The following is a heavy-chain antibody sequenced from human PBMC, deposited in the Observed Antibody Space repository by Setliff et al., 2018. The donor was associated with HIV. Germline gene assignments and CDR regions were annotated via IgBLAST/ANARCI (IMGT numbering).Heavy chain of an antibody. CDR2: ISAYSGDT. J-gene: IGHJ4*02. CDR1: GYIFTSYG. D-gene: IGHD1-26*01. V-gene: IGHV1-18*01. Sequence: VASVKVSCKASGYIFTSYGISWLRQAPGQGLERMGWISAYSGDTDYAQEVLGRITMTTDTSTKTAYMELRGLRSADTAVYFCARDYRGELHFWGLGTLVTVSS. CDR3: ARDYRGELHF.